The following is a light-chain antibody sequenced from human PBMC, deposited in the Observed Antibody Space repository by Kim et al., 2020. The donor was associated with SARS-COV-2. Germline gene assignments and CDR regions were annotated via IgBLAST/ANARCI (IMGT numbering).Light chain of an antibody. CDR3: QQSYSTPWT. J-gene: IGKJ1*01. Sequence: DIQMTQSPSSLSASVGDRVTITCRASQTINSYLNWYRQIPGRAPNLLIYSASNLQSGVPSRFSGGGSGTDFSLTINSLQPEDFATYYCQQSYSTPWTFGLGTKVDIK. V-gene: IGKV1-39*01. CDR1: QTINSY. CDR2: SAS.